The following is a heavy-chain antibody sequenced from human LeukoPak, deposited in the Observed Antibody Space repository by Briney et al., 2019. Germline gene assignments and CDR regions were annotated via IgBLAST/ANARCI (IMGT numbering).Heavy chain of an antibody. Sequence: PGGSLRLSCAASGFTFSSYSMNWVRQAPGKGLEWVSSISGSSSYIYYADSVKGRFTISRNNAKNSLYLQMNSLRAEDTAVYYCAKDQPLSPWAYYFDYWGQGTLVTVSS. CDR2: ISGSSSYI. CDR3: AKDQPLSPWAYYFDY. V-gene: IGHV3-21*04. D-gene: IGHD3-16*01. CDR1: GFTFSSYS. J-gene: IGHJ4*02.